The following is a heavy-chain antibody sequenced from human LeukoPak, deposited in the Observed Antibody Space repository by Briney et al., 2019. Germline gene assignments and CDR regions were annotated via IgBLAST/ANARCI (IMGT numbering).Heavy chain of an antibody. D-gene: IGHD4-23*01. Sequence: PSETLSLTCAVYGGSFSGYYWSWIRQPPGKGLEWIGEINHSGSTNYNPSLKSRVTISVDTSRNQFSLKLSSVTAADTAVYYCARGAPSYGGNSWPWFDPWGQGTLVTVSS. CDR1: GGSFSGYY. CDR2: INHSGST. V-gene: IGHV4-34*01. CDR3: ARGAPSYGGNSWPWFDP. J-gene: IGHJ5*02.